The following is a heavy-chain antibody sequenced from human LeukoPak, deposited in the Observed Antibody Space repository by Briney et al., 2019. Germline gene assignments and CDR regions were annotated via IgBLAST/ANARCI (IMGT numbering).Heavy chain of an antibody. J-gene: IGHJ3*02. D-gene: IGHD2-15*01. CDR2: IYYSGIT. V-gene: IGHV4-61*01. CDR1: GGSVSSGSYY. CDR3: ARDLVPGYCSGGSCYPGDAFDI. Sequence: SETLSLACTVSGGSVSSGSYYWSWIRQPPGKGLEWIGYIYYSGITNYNPSLKSRVTISVETSKNRFSLKLSSVTAADTAVYYCARDLVPGYCSGGSCYPGDAFDIWGQGTMVTVSS.